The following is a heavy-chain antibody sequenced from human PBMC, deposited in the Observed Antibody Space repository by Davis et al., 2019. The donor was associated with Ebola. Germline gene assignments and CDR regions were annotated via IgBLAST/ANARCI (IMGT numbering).Heavy chain of an antibody. CDR1: GGSISSYY. CDR3: ARLRYFDNYYYYYYMDV. CDR2: IYYSGST. J-gene: IGHJ6*03. V-gene: IGHV4-59*12. D-gene: IGHD3-9*01. Sequence: SETLSLTCTVSGGSISSYYWSWIRQPPGTGLEWIGYIYYSGSTNYNPSLKSRVTISVDTSKNQFSLKLSSVTAADTAVYYCARLRYFDNYYYYYYMDVWGKGTTVTVSS.